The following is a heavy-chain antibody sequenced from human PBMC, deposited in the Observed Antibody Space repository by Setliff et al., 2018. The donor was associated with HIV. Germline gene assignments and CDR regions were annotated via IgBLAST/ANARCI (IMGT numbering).Heavy chain of an antibody. J-gene: IGHJ6*02. CDR3: ARLGSGWSDSYYYAMDI. D-gene: IGHD6-19*01. V-gene: IGHV1-18*01. CDR2: ISPNFGHT. Sequence: ASVKVSCKASGYTFTTYGISWVRQAPGHGLEWMGWISPNFGHTKYAQKFLDRVTMTVDTATSRVYMELRSLRPDDTAVYFCARLGSGWSDSYYYAMDIWGQGTTVTVSS. CDR1: GYTFTTYG.